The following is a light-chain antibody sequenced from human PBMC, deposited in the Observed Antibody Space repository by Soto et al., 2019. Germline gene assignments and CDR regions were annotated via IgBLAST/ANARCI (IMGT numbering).Light chain of an antibody. CDR2: YAS. Sequence: EVMMTQFPDTVSVTAGETVTLSCGASQSVRTNLAWYQQRPGQAPRLLIHYASTRASDIPARFSGSGSGTNFTLAISSLEPEDFAVYYCQQRSNWPPITFGQGTRLEI. J-gene: IGKJ5*01. V-gene: IGKV3-11*01. CDR3: QQRSNWPPIT. CDR1: QSVRTN.